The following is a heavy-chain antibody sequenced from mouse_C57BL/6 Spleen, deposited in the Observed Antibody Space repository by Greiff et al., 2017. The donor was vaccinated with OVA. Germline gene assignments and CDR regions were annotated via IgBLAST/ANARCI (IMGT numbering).Heavy chain of an antibody. CDR1: GYTFTSYW. CDR2: IYPGSGST. V-gene: IGHV1-55*01. Sequence: QVHVKQPGAELVKPGASVKMSCKASGYTFTSYWITWVKQRPGQGLEWIGDIYPGSGSTNYNEKFKSKATLTVDTSSSTAYMQLSSLTSEDSAVYYCARDGHFDVWGTGTTVTVSS. D-gene: IGHD1-2*01. J-gene: IGHJ1*03. CDR3: ARDGHFDV.